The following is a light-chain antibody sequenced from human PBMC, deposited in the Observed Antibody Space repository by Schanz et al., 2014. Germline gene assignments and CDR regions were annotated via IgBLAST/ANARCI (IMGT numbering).Light chain of an antibody. CDR1: QSITHL. Sequence: DIQMTQSPSTLSASVGDRVTITCRARQSITHLLAWYQQKPGRAPKLLIYDASTLERGVPSRFSGSGSGTEFTLTITSLQPDDFATYYCQQYNTYPWTFGQGTKVEIK. CDR3: QQYNTYPWT. J-gene: IGKJ1*01. V-gene: IGKV1-5*01. CDR2: DAS.